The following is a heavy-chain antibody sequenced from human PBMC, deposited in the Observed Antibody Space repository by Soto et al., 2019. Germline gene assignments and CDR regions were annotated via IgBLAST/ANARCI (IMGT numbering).Heavy chain of an antibody. J-gene: IGHJ3*02. CDR2: INPSGGST. D-gene: IGHD3-10*01. Sequence: QVQLVQSGAEVKKPGASVKVSCKASGYTFTSYYMHWVRQAPGQGLEWMGIINPSGGSTSYAQKFQGRVTMTRGTATSTVYMELSSLRSEDTAVYYCARVGYYGSWTSDAFDIWGQGTMVTVSS. V-gene: IGHV1-46*03. CDR1: GYTFTSYY. CDR3: ARVGYYGSWTSDAFDI.